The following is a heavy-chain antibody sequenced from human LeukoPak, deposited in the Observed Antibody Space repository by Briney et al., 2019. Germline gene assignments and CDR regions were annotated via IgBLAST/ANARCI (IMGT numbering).Heavy chain of an antibody. CDR2: ISGSGGST. CDR1: GFTFSSYA. V-gene: IGHV3-23*01. J-gene: IGHJ4*02. CDR3: AKDMRFDWTPYYFDY. D-gene: IGHD3-9*01. Sequence: GGSLRLSCAASGFTFSSYAMSWVRQAPGKGLEWVSAISGSGGSTYYADSVKGRFTISRDNSKNTLYLQMISLRAEDTAVYYCAKDMRFDWTPYYFDYWGQGTLVTVSS.